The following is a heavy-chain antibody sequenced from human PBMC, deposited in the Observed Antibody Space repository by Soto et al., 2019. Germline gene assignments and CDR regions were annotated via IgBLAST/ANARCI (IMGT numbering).Heavy chain of an antibody. J-gene: IGHJ6*02. CDR1: GYTFTSYG. V-gene: IGHV1-18*01. Sequence: GASVKVSCKASGYTFTSYGISWVRQAPGQGLEWMGWISAYNGNTNYAQKLQGRVTMTTDTSTSTAYMELRSLRSDDTAVYYCARDRLMYYYRGYYYSYGMDVWGQGTTVTVSS. CDR3: ARDRLMYYYRGYYYSYGMDV. CDR2: ISAYNGNT. D-gene: IGHD3-10*01.